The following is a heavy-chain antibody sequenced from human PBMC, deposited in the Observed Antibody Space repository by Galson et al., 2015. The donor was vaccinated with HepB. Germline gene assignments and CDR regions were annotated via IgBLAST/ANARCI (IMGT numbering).Heavy chain of an antibody. D-gene: IGHD2-2*01. V-gene: IGHV1-69*13. CDR2: IIPIFGTA. J-gene: IGHJ6*03. Sequence: SVKVSCKASGGTFSSYAISWVRQAPGQGLEWMGGIIPIFGTANYAQKFQGRVTITADESTSTAYMELSSLRSEDTAVYYCAREGADIVVVPAAPPRVLYYYYMDVWGKGTTVTVSS. CDR1: GGTFSSYA. CDR3: AREGADIVVVPAAPPRVLYYYYMDV.